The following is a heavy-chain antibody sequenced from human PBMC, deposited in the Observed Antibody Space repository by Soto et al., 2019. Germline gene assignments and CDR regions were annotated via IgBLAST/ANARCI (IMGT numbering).Heavy chain of an antibody. J-gene: IGHJ3*02. Sequence: GASVKVSCKASGYTFTGYYMHWVRQAPGQGLEWMGWINPNSGGTNYAQKFQGRVTMTRDTSISTAYMELSRLRSDDTAVYYCARDLARRDGYNVGAFDIWGQGTMVTVSS. CDR1: GYTFTGYY. V-gene: IGHV1-2*02. CDR2: INPNSGGT. D-gene: IGHD5-12*01. CDR3: ARDLARRDGYNVGAFDI.